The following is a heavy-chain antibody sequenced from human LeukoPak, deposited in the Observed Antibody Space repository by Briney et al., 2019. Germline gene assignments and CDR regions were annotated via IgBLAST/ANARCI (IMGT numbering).Heavy chain of an antibody. CDR1: GFTFSSHA. V-gene: IGHV3-23*01. D-gene: IGHD1-1*01. CDR3: ARDDNAARYGMDV. Sequence: GGSLRLSCAASGFTFSSHAMSWVRQAPGKGLEWVSTITGSGGTTKYADSVKGRFTISRDNAKNSLYLQMNSLRAEDTAVYYCARDDNAARYGMDVWGQGTTVTVSS. CDR2: ITGSGGTT. J-gene: IGHJ6*02.